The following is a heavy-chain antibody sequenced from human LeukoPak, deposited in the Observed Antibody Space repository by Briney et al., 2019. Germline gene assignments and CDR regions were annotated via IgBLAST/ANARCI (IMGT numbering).Heavy chain of an antibody. CDR2: ISRSGDST. D-gene: IGHD4-17*01. V-gene: IGHV3-23*01. CDR3: AKGGVDY. Sequence: PGGSLRLTCTASGFSFSIYEMNWVRQAPGKGLEWVSAISRSGDSTNYADSVKGRFTISRDSSKNTLHLQMNSLRDEDTAVYYCAKGGVDYWGQGTLVTVSS. CDR1: GFSFSIYE. J-gene: IGHJ4*02.